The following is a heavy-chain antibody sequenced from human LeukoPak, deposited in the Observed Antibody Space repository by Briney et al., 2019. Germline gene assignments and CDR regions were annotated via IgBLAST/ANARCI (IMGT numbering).Heavy chain of an antibody. V-gene: IGHV4-34*01. Sequence: SETLSLTCAVYGGSFSGYYWSWIRQPPGKGLEWIGEINHSGSTKYNASLESRVTMSVETSKNQFTLKLNSVTAADTAVYYCAKVYSSSSRDAFDVWGPGTMDTVSS. CDR1: GGSFSGYY. D-gene: IGHD6-6*01. CDR3: AKVYSSSSRDAFDV. CDR2: INHSGST. J-gene: IGHJ3*01.